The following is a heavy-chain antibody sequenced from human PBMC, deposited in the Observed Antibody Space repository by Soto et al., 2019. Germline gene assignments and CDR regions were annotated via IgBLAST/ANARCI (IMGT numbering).Heavy chain of an antibody. Sequence: ASVTCACKASGYTFTSYDINWVRQATGQGREWMGWMKPNRGNTGYAQKSQGRVTMPRXTXXSXXXMXLXXLRXEATAVYYCATDLHGRRCDPWGQGPLVTVSP. D-gene: IGHD2-8*01. J-gene: IGHJ5*02. V-gene: IGHV1-8*01. CDR1: GYTFTSYD. CDR2: MKPNRGNT. CDR3: ATDLHGRRCDP.